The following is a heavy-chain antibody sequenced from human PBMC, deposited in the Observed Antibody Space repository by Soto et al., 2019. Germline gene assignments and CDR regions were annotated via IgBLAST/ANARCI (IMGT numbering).Heavy chain of an antibody. CDR2: INHSGST. J-gene: IGHJ6*03. V-gene: IGHV4-34*01. Sequence: QVQLQQWGAGLLKPSETLSLTCAVYGGSFSGYYWSWIRQPPGKGLEWIGEINHSGSTNYNPSLKSRVAISVDTSTNQFSLKLSSVTAADTAVYYCARATIVVVPAAMLLNYYYYMDVWGKGTTVTVSS. D-gene: IGHD2-2*01. CDR3: ARATIVVVPAAMLLNYYYYMDV. CDR1: GGSFSGYY.